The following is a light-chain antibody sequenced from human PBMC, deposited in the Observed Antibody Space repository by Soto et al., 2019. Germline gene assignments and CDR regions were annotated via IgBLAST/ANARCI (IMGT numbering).Light chain of an antibody. J-gene: IGKJ3*01. CDR2: DAS. CDR1: QSISSW. Sequence: DIQMTQSPSTLSASVGDRVTITCRASQSISSWLAWYQQKPGKAPKLLIYDASSLESGVPSRFSGSGSGTEFTLTISCLQPDDFATYYRQHYNSYSEFSFGPGTKVDIK. CDR3: QHYNSYSEFS. V-gene: IGKV1-5*01.